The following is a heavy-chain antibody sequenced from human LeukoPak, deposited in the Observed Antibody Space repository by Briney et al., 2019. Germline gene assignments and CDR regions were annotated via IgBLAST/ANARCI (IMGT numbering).Heavy chain of an antibody. Sequence: PSETLSLTCAVYGGSFSGYYWSWIRQPPGKGLEWIGEINHSGSTNYNPSLKSRVTISVDTSKNQFSLKLSSVTAADTAVYYCARGYCSSTSCYSRIAAAGDFDYWGQGTQVTVSS. CDR2: INHSGST. V-gene: IGHV4-34*01. CDR1: GGSFSGYY. CDR3: ARGYCSSTSCYSRIAAAGDFDY. J-gene: IGHJ4*02. D-gene: IGHD2-2*02.